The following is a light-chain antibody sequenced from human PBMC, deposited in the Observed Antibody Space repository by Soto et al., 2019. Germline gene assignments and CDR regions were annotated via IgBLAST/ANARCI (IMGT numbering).Light chain of an antibody. CDR2: EGS. CDR1: SSDVGSYNL. J-gene: IGLJ2*01. Sequence: QSALTQPASVSGSPGQSITISCTGTSSDVGSYNLVSWYQQHPGKAPKLMIYEGSKRPSGVSNRFYGSKSGNTASLTISGLQAEDEADYYCCSYAGSSTYVVFGGGTKLTDL. CDR3: CSYAGSSTYVV. V-gene: IGLV2-23*01.